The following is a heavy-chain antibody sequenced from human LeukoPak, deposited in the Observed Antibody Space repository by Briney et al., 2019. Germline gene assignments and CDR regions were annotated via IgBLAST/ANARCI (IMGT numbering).Heavy chain of an antibody. CDR3: ARGVVVAATGLYNWFDP. V-gene: IGHV1-3*01. Sequence: GASVKVSCKASGYTFTRYAMHWVRQAPGQRVEWMGWINAGNGNTKYSQKFQGRVTITRDTSASTAYMELSSLRSEDTAVYYCARGVVVAATGLYNWFDPWGQGTLVTVSS. J-gene: IGHJ5*02. CDR2: INAGNGNT. D-gene: IGHD2-15*01. CDR1: GYTFTRYA.